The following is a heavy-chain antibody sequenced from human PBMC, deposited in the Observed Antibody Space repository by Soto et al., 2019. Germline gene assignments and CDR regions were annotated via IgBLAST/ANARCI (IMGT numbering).Heavy chain of an antibody. Sequence: KPSETLSLTCTVSGGSISSGGYYWNWIRQHPGKGLEWIAYIYYTGTTYYNPSLKSRVTISIDTSNNQFSLQLSSVTAADTAVYYCARGHPYYYDSSGYYTKRPFDYWGQGTLVTVSS. CDR1: GGSISSGGYY. D-gene: IGHD3-22*01. CDR3: ARGHPYYYDSSGYYTKRPFDY. V-gene: IGHV4-31*03. CDR2: IYYTGTT. J-gene: IGHJ4*02.